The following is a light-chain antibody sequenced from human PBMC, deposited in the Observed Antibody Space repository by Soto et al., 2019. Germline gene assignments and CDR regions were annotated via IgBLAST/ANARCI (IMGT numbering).Light chain of an antibody. J-gene: IGKJ2*01. CDR1: HDVSTF. CDR3: QQSFNSPT. Sequence: IQMTQSPSSLSASIGDRVTITCRASHDVSTFLNWYQQKPGKAPKLLIYAASSLQTGVPSTFSGSGSVTDFTLTISSLQREDIATYFCQQSFNSPTFGQGTKLEIK. CDR2: AAS. V-gene: IGKV1-39*01.